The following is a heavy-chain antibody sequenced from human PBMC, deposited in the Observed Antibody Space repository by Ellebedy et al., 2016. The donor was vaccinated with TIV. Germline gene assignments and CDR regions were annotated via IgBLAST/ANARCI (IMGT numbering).Heavy chain of an antibody. CDR3: AKDKRMITFGGVIDY. CDR2: ISYDRSDI. V-gene: IGHV3-21*04. D-gene: IGHD3-16*01. CDR1: GFSFRSYN. Sequence: GGSLRLSCAVSGFSFRSYNINWVRQTPGKGLEWVSSISYDRSDIYYADSVKGRFTISRDNTKNSLYLQMNSLRAEDTALYYCAKDKRMITFGGVIDYWGQGTLVTVSS. J-gene: IGHJ4*02.